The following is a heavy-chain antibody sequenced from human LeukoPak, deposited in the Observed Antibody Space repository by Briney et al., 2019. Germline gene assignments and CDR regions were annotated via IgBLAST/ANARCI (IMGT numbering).Heavy chain of an antibody. CDR2: VYYSGNT. CDR1: GGSIRSGSFY. Sequence: PSETLSLTCTVSGGSIRSGSFYWGWIRQPPGKGLEWIGSVYYSGNTYYNPSHKSRATISVDTSKNQFSLKLSSVTAADRAVYYCARLSEAMVDYWGQGTLVTVSS. V-gene: IGHV4-39*01. J-gene: IGHJ4*02. D-gene: IGHD5-18*01. CDR3: ARLSEAMVDY.